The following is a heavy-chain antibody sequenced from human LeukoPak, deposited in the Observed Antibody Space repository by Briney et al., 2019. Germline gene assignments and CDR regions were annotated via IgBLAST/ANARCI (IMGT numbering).Heavy chain of an antibody. CDR1: GGSISSYY. J-gene: IGHJ4*02. Sequence: SETLSLTCTVSGGSISSYYWSWIRQPPGKGLEWIGYIYYSGSTNYNPPLKSRVTISVDTSKNQFSLKLSSVTAADTAVYYCARDGRLGELSWGVFDYWGQGTLVTVSS. D-gene: IGHD3-16*02. CDR2: IYYSGST. V-gene: IGHV4-59*01. CDR3: ARDGRLGELSWGVFDY.